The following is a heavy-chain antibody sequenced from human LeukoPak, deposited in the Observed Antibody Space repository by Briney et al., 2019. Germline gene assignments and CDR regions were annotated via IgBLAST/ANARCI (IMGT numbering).Heavy chain of an antibody. CDR3: ARDWGREGYDPLEFGY. Sequence: GGSLRLSCAASGFTFSSYWMSWVRQAPGKGLEWVANIKQDGSEKYYVDSVKGRFTISRDNAKNSLYLQMNSLRAEDTAVYYCARDWGREGYDPLEFGYWGQGTLVTVSS. J-gene: IGHJ4*02. CDR2: IKQDGSEK. D-gene: IGHD1-1*01. V-gene: IGHV3-7*01. CDR1: GFTFSSYW.